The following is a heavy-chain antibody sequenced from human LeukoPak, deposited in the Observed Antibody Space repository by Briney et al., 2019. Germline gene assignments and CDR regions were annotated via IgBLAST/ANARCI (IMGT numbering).Heavy chain of an antibody. CDR3: ARKTDTSGSGDY. CDR2: IWYDGSNK. D-gene: IGHD3-22*01. Sequence: GGSLRLSCAASGFTFSSYGMHWVRQAPGKGLEWVAVIWYDGSNKYYADSVKGRFTISRDNSKNTLYLQMNSLRAEDTAVYYCARKTDTSGSGDYWGQGTLVTVSS. CDR1: GFTFSSYG. J-gene: IGHJ4*02. V-gene: IGHV3-33*01.